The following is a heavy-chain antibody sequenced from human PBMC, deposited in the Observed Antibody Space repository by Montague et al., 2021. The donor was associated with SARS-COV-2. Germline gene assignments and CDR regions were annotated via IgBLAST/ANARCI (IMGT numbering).Heavy chain of an antibody. Sequence: SETLSLTCTVSGDSITSIIHYWGWIRQPPGKGLEWIASIFYTGTIYYNPSLKSRVTMSLDTSKSQFSLNLTSVTAADTAVYFCARHLTTVTTFHWGQGSLVTVSS. J-gene: IGHJ4*02. D-gene: IGHD4-17*01. CDR3: ARHLTTVTTFH. CDR2: IFYTGTI. CDR1: GDSITSIIHY. V-gene: IGHV4-39*01.